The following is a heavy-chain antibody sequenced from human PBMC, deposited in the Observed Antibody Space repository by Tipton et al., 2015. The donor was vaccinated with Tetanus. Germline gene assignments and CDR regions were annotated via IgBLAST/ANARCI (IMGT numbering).Heavy chain of an antibody. CDR1: GFIFSSYG. CDR2: SWYDGTDT. J-gene: IGHJ4*02. D-gene: IGHD2-15*01. V-gene: IGHV3-33*01. Sequence: SGFIFSSYGIHWVRQVPGKGLEWVAVSWYDGTDTYYADAVKGRFTISRDNSKNTLYLQMNSLRAGDTAVYYCAREADFSGGSCFSGDFDNWGQGTQVTVSS. CDR3: AREADFSGGSCFSGDFDN.